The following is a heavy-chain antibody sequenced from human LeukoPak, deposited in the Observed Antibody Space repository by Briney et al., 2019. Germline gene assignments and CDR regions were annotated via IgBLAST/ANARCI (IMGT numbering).Heavy chain of an antibody. D-gene: IGHD2-15*01. CDR1: GYTFGNYG. CDR3: ARYGCNSLACYEDY. J-gene: IGHJ4*02. V-gene: IGHV1-18*01. CDR2: ISVHDGHT. Sequence: ASVNVSCKTSGYTFGNYGITWERQAPGQGLEWMGWISVHDGHTNYAEKFQGRVTMTADTSTNTAYMELTSLTSDDTAVYYCARYGCNSLACYEDYWGQGTLVTVSS.